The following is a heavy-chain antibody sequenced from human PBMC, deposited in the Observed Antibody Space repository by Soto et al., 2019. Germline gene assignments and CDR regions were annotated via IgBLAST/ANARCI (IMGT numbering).Heavy chain of an antibody. J-gene: IGHJ6*02. CDR1: GFTFSSYA. D-gene: IGHD3-22*01. CDR2: ISYDGSNK. Sequence: QVQLVESGGGVVQPGRSLRLSCAASGFTFSSYAMHWVRQAPGKGLEWVAVISYDGSNKYYADSVKGRFTISRDNSKNTLYLQMNSLRAEDTAVYYCARDGRRMDYYYDSSGSYGMDVWVQGTTVTVSS. V-gene: IGHV3-30-3*01. CDR3: ARDGRRMDYYYDSSGSYGMDV.